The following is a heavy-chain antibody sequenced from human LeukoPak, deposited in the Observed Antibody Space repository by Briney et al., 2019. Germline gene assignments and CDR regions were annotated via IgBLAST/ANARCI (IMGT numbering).Heavy chain of an antibody. V-gene: IGHV1-2*02. Sequence: ASVKVSCKASGYTFTGHDVHCVRQAPGQGLEWMAWINPNNGATDYAQKFQDRVTVTRDTSISTVYMELRSLTSDDTAVYYCARKSLWTVDFWGQGTLVSVSS. J-gene: IGHJ4*02. CDR3: ARKSLWTVDF. CDR1: GYTFTGHD. CDR2: INPNNGAT. D-gene: IGHD3/OR15-3a*01.